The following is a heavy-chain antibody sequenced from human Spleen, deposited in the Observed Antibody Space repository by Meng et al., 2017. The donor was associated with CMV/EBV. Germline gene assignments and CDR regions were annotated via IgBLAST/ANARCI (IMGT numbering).Heavy chain of an antibody. CDR2: IKEDGSAK. J-gene: IGHJ6*02. D-gene: IGHD2-21*02. V-gene: IGHV3-7*03. CDR1: GFTFSSYW. CDR3: AKGGGERVTFDAMDV. Sequence: GGSLRLSCAASGFTFSSYWMRWVRQAPGKGLEWVANIKEDGSAKYYVDSVKGRFTISRNNAKKTRSLQMDSLRPEGTGLYYCAKGGGERVTFDAMDVWGQGTTVTVSS.